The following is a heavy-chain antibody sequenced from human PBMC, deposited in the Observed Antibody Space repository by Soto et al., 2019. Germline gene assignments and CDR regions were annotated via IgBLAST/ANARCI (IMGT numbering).Heavy chain of an antibody. V-gene: IGHV1-18*01. D-gene: IGHD6-19*01. CDR2: ISAYNGDT. Sequence: QVQLGQSGAEVKKPGASVKVSCKASGYTFTSYGISWVRQAPGQGLEWMGWISAYNGDTNYAQKVQGRVTMTTDTSTSTAYMELRSLRSDDTAVYYCARDSVGVAVAGSKYYFGMDVWGQGTTVSVSS. CDR1: GYTFTSYG. CDR3: ARDSVGVAVAGSKYYFGMDV. J-gene: IGHJ6*02.